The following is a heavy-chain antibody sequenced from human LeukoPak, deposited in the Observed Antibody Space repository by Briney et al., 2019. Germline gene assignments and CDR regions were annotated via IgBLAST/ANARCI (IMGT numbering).Heavy chain of an antibody. CDR2: ISSSSSTI. CDR1: GFTFSSYS. D-gene: IGHD6-13*01. CDR3: ARDFTQQLVPYYMDV. J-gene: IGHJ6*03. Sequence: GGSLRLSCAASGFTFSSYSMNWVRQAPGKGLEWVSYISSSSSTIYYADSVKGRFTISRDNAKNSLYLQMNSLRAEDTAVYYCARDFTQQLVPYYMDVWGKGTTVTISS. V-gene: IGHV3-48*01.